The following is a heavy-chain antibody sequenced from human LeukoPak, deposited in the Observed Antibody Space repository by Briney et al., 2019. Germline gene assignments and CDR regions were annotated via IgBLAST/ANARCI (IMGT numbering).Heavy chain of an antibody. CDR2: ISWNSGSI. CDR1: GFTLDDYA. J-gene: IGHJ4*02. V-gene: IGHV3-9*01. Sequence: PGRSLRLSCAASGFTLDDYAIHWLRQAPGKGLEWVSGISWNSGSIGYADSVKGRFTISRDNAKNSLYVQMNTLRPEDTALYYCTKVEGHLEFNYWGQGALVTVSS. D-gene: IGHD2-15*01. CDR3: TKVEGHLEFNY.